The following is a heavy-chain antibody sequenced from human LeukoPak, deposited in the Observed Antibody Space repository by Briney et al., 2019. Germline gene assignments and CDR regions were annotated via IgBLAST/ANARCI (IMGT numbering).Heavy chain of an antibody. CDR3: ARQAGSGGCLDY. CDR2: IFYSGRT. V-gene: IGHV4-39*01. D-gene: IGHD3-10*01. J-gene: IGHJ4*02. Sequence: KPSETLSLTCTVSGDSIGGSVEYWVWIRQPPGKGLEWIGSIFYSGRTYYNPSLKSRVTISVNTSKNQFSLKLTSVTAADTALYYCARQAGSGGCLDYWGQGTLVTVSS. CDR1: GDSIGGSVEY.